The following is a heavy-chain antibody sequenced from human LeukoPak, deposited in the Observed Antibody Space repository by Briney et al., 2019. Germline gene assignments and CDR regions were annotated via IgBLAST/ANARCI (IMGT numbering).Heavy chain of an antibody. CDR2: ISGSGGST. V-gene: IGHV3-23*01. CDR1: GFTFSSYA. CDR3: AKGIYDSSGYPFDY. Sequence: PGGSLRLSCAASGFTFSSYAMSWVRQAPGKGLEWVSAISGSGGSTYYADFVKGRLTISRDNSKNTLYLQMNSLRAEDTAVYYCAKGIYDSSGYPFDYWGREPWSPSPQ. J-gene: IGHJ4*02. D-gene: IGHD3-22*01.